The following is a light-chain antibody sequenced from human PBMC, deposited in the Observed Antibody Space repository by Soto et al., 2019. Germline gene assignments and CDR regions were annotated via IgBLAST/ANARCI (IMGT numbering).Light chain of an antibody. V-gene: IGLV2-8*01. CDR1: SSDVGNYDS. CDR3: SSYAGSNNYV. J-gene: IGLJ1*01. CDR2: EVN. Sequence: QSALTQPPSASGSPGQSVTISCTGTSSDVGNYDSVSWYQHHPGKAPQAVIYEVNKRPSGVPDRFSGSKSGNTASLTVSGLQAEDEADYYCSSYAGSNNYVFGPGTKLTVL.